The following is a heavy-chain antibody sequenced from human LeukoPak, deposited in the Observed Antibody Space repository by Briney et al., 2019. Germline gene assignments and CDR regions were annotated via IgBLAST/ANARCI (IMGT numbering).Heavy chain of an antibody. D-gene: IGHD3-10*01. CDR2: IKQDGSEN. J-gene: IGHJ6*02. Sequence: PGESLRLSCAASGFTFSNYWMSWVRQAPGKGLEWVANIKQDGSENYYVDSVKGRFTISRDNAKNSLYLQMNSLRAEDTAVYYCARGIRGPAGVWRSYYGMDVWGQGTTVTVSS. CDR1: GFTFSNYW. CDR3: ARGIRGPAGVWRSYYGMDV. V-gene: IGHV3-7*01.